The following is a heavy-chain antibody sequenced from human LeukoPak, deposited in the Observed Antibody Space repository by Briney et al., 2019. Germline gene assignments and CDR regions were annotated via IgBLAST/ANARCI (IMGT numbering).Heavy chain of an antibody. J-gene: IGHJ4*02. CDR2: IYYSATT. V-gene: IGHV4-39*01. CDR1: GGSISSDY. Sequence: SETLSLTCTVSGGSISSDYWGWIRQPPGKGLEWIGSIYYSATTFYNPSLKSRVTISVDTSKNQFSLRLSSVTAADTAVYYCARLTRTTAAGSIPFDYWGQGTLVIVSS. CDR3: ARLTRTTAAGSIPFDY. D-gene: IGHD6-13*01.